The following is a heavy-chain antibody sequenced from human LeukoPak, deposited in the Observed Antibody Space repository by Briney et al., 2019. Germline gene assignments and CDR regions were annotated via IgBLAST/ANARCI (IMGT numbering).Heavy chain of an antibody. Sequence: PSETLSLTCTVSGGSIRSSSYYWGWIRQPPGKGLEWIGSIYYSGSTYYNPSLKSRVTISVDTSKNQFSLKLSSVTAADTAVYYCVRDLGISGWYAPPLGYFDSWGQGTLVTVSS. J-gene: IGHJ4*02. CDR3: VRDLGISGWYAPPLGYFDS. CDR2: IYYSGST. CDR1: GGSIRSSSYY. D-gene: IGHD6-19*01. V-gene: IGHV4-39*07.